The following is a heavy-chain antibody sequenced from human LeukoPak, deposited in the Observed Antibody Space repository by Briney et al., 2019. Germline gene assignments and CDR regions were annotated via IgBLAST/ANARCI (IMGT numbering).Heavy chain of an antibody. Sequence: TGGSLRLSCAASGFTFSNYWMTWVRQAPGKGLEWVANIKQDASEEYYVDSVKGRFTISRDNAKNSLYLQMNSLRAEDTAVYYCVRDRGRASVDYWGQGTLVTVSS. J-gene: IGHJ4*02. CDR3: VRDRGRASVDY. CDR1: GFTFSNYW. D-gene: IGHD1-26*01. V-gene: IGHV3-7*01. CDR2: IKQDASEE.